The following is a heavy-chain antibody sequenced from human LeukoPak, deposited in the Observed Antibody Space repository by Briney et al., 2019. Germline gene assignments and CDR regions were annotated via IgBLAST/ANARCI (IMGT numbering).Heavy chain of an antibody. CDR2: IYYSGST. D-gene: IGHD3-9*01. Sequence: SETLSLTCTVSGGSISSYYWSWIRQPPGKGLEWIGYIYYSGSTNYNPSLKSRVTIPVDMSKNQFSLKLSSVTAADTAVYYCARGPREYDILTGYLYYGMDVWGQGTTVTVSS. CDR1: GGSISSYY. CDR3: ARGPREYDILTGYLYYGMDV. V-gene: IGHV4-59*13. J-gene: IGHJ6*02.